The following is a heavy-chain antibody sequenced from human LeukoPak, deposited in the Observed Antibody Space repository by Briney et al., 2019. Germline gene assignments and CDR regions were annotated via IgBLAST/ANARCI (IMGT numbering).Heavy chain of an antibody. CDR2: IYYSGST. J-gene: IGHJ1*01. CDR1: GGSISSSSYY. D-gene: IGHD3-22*01. V-gene: IGHV4-39*01. Sequence: SETLSLTCTVSGGSISSSSYYWGWIRQPPGKGLEWIGSIYYSGSTYFNPSLKSRVTISVDTSKNQFSLKLSSVTAADTAVYYCARQYYYDSRAFQHWGQGTLVTVSS. CDR3: ARQYYYDSRAFQH.